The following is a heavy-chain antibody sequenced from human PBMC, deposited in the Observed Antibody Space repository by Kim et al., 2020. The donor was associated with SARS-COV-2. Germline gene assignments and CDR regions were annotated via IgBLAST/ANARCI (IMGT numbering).Heavy chain of an antibody. CDR1: GFTFTSYW. CDR2: INSDGSST. J-gene: IGHJ5*02. Sequence: GGSLRLSCAASGFTFTSYWMHWDRQAPGKGLVWVSRINSDGSSTTYADSVKGRFTISRDNAKNTLYLQMKSLGAEDTAVYFCARNRLADCSGGSCLNWFDPWGQGTLVTVSS. CDR3: ARNRLADCSGGSCLNWFDP. V-gene: IGHV3-74*01. D-gene: IGHD2-15*01.